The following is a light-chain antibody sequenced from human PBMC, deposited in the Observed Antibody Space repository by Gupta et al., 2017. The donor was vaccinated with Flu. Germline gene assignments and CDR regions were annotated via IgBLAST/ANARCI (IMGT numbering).Light chain of an antibody. V-gene: IGLV1-40*01. CDR1: SYIAGADYH. J-gene: IGLJ2*01. CDR3: QCYDTTVQQLV. Sequence: TSSSRSSSYIAGADYHVHQHHQLRATAPKLLLYSHNPPGFPDPYPGSASNSCNSASLAITGLQTEDEADYYCQCYDTTVQQLVFGGGTKLTVL. CDR2: SHN.